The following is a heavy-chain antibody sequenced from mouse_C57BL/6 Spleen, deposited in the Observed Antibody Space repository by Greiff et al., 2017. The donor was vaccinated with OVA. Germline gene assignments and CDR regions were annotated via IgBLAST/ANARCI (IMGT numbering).Heavy chain of an antibody. V-gene: IGHV10-1*01. CDR2: IRSKSNNYAT. CDR3: VRQNDYDCDEGPFDY. CDR1: GFSFNTYA. J-gene: IGHJ2*01. Sequence: DVHLVESGGGLVQPKGSLKLSCAASGFSFNTYAMNWVRQAPGKGLEWVARIRSKSNNYATYYADSVKDRFTISRDDSESMLYLQMNTLKTEDTAMYYGVRQNDYDCDEGPFDYWGQGTTLTVSS. D-gene: IGHD2-4*01.